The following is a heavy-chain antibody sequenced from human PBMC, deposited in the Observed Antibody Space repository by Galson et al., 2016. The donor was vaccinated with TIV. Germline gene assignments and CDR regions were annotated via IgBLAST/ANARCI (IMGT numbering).Heavy chain of an antibody. CDR1: GFTFNIYG. Sequence: SLRLSCAASGFTFNIYGMHWVRQAPGKGLEWVASIRYDGSYQNYVDSVKGRFTISRDNSKNTLYLRMNSLRVDDTAVYYCARPGLLQSYESCDNYYDYYWYGLDVWGQGATVTVSS. J-gene: IGHJ6*02. CDR2: IRYDGSYQ. CDR3: ARPGLLQSYESCDNYYDYYWYGLDV. V-gene: IGHV3-33*01. D-gene: IGHD3-16*01.